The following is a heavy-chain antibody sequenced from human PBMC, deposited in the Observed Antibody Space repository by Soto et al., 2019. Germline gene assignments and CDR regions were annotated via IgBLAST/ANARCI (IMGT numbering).Heavy chain of an antibody. Sequence: GGSLRLSCAASGFTFSSYAMHWVRQAPGKGLEWVAVISYDGSNKYYADSVKGRFTISRDNSKNTLYLQMNSLRAEDTAVYYCARDPFFHSYGVDYWGQGTLVTVSS. J-gene: IGHJ4*02. CDR1: GFTFSSYA. D-gene: IGHD5-18*01. CDR2: ISYDGSNK. CDR3: ARDPFFHSYGVDY. V-gene: IGHV3-30-3*01.